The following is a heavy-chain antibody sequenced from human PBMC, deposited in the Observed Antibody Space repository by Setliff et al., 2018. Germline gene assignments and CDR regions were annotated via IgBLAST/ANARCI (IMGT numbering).Heavy chain of an antibody. Sequence: CAVYGGSFSGYYWSWIRQPPGKGLEWIGEINHSGSTNYNPSLKSRVTISVDTSKNQFSLKLSSVTAADTAVYYCARVNTVLRGYSSSLYSPPYYYGMDVWGQGTTVTVSS. CDR1: GGSFSGYY. J-gene: IGHJ6*02. D-gene: IGHD6-13*01. CDR3: ARVNTVLRGYSSSLYSPPYYYGMDV. CDR2: INHSGST. V-gene: IGHV4-34*01.